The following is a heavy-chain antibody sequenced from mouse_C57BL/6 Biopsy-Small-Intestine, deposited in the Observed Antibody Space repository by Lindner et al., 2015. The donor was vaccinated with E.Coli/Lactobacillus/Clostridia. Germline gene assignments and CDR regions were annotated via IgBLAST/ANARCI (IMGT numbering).Heavy chain of an antibody. CDR3: ARDTRYLEWLVNYRGLDV. Sequence: SVKVSCKASDYTFTNYGISWVRQAPGQGLEWMGWISAYNGKTNYAQKFQGRVTMTTDTSTSTAYMELKSLRSDDTAVYYCARDTRYLEWLVNYRGLDVWGQGTTVTVSS. CDR2: ISAYNGKT. CDR1: DYTFTNYG. D-gene: IGHD1-3*01. V-gene: IGHV1-55*01. J-gene: IGHJ1*01.